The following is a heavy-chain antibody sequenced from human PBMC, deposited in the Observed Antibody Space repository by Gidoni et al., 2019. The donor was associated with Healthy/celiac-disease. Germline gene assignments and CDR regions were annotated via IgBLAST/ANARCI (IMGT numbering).Heavy chain of an antibody. V-gene: IGHV3-9*01. CDR1: GFTFDAYA. Sequence: EVQLVESGGGLVQPGRSLRLSCAASGFTFDAYAMHWVRQAPGKGLEWVSGISWNSGSIGYADSVKGRFTISRDNAKNSLYLQMNSLRAEDTALYYCAKPATGYSYGSPFDYWGQGTLVTVSS. CDR3: AKPATGYSYGSPFDY. J-gene: IGHJ4*02. D-gene: IGHD5-18*01. CDR2: ISWNSGSI.